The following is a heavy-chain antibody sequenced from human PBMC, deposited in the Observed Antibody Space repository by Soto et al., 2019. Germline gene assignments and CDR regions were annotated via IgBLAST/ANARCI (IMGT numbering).Heavy chain of an antibody. CDR1: GDSVSSNSAA. CDR3: ARDLGTDYYDSSGYYYILYYFDY. D-gene: IGHD3-22*01. J-gene: IGHJ4*02. Sequence: SQTLSLTCAISGDSVSSNSAAWNWIRQSPSRGLEWLGRTYYRSKWYNDYAVSVKSRITINPDTSKNQFSLQLNSVTPEDTAVYYCARDLGTDYYDSSGYYYILYYFDYWGQGTLVTVSS. V-gene: IGHV6-1*01. CDR2: TYYRSKWYN.